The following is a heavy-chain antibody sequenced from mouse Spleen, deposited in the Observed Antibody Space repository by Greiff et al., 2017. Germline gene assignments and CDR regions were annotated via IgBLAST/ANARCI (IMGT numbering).Heavy chain of an antibody. CDR3: ARSTMITTGTFAY. J-gene: IGHJ3*01. Sequence: EVKLQQSGPELVKPGASVKIPCKASGYTFTDYNMDWVKQSHGKSLEWIGDINPNNGGTIYNQKFKGKATLTVDKSSSTAYMELRSLTSEDTAVYYCARSTMITTGTFAYWGQGTLVTVSA. CDR1: GYTFTDYN. V-gene: IGHV1-18*01. D-gene: IGHD2-4*01. CDR2: INPNNGGT.